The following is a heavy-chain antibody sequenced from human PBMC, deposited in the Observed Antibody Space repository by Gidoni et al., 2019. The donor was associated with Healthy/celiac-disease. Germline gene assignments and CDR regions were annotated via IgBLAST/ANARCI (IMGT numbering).Heavy chain of an antibody. D-gene: IGHD3-10*01. Sequence: VTLRSSGPALVNPTPTLPLTSPSPGFSLSTSGMFASWIRQPTGMALEWLARSVWEDDKYYSTALKTRLTISKETTRNQVILTKTNMDPVDTATYYWARLGMVRGAPSYYYYYYGMDVWGQGTTVTVSS. V-gene: IGHV2-70*11. CDR2: SVWEDDK. CDR1: GFSLSTSGMF. J-gene: IGHJ6*02. CDR3: ARLGMVRGAPSYYYYYYGMDV.